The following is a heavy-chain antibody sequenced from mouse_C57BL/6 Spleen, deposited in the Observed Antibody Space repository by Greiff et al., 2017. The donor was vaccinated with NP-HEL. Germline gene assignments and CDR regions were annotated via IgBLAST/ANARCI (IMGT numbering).Heavy chain of an antibody. CDR1: GFNIKDDY. V-gene: IGHV14-4*01. Sequence: EVQLQQSGAELVRPGASVKLSCTASGFNIKDDYMHWVKQRPEQGLEWIGWIDPENGDTEYASKFQGKATITADTSSNTAYLQLSSLTSEDTAVYYCTTGVTTVVANYFDYWGQGTTLTVSS. CDR2: IDPENGDT. D-gene: IGHD1-1*01. CDR3: TTGVTTVVANYFDY. J-gene: IGHJ2*01.